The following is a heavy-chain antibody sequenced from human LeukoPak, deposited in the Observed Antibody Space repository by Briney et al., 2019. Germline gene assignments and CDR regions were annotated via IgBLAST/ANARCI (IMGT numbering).Heavy chain of an antibody. CDR3: ATGLSPSGSYHNTYFDY. CDR1: GYTLAELS. Sequence: ASVKVSCKASGYTLAELSMHWVRQAPEKGLEWMGGFDPEDGETIYAQKFQGRVTMTEDTFTETAYMGLSSLRSGETAVYYCATGLSPSGSYHNTYFDYWGQGTLVTVSS. D-gene: IGHD3-10*01. J-gene: IGHJ4*02. V-gene: IGHV1-24*01. CDR2: FDPEDGET.